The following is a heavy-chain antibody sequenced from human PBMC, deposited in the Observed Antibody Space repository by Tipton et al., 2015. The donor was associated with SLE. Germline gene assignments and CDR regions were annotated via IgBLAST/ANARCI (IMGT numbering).Heavy chain of an antibody. CDR1: GGSISSGDYH. D-gene: IGHD3-3*01. V-gene: IGHV4-61*02. J-gene: IGHJ3*01. Sequence: LRLSCAVSGGSISSGDYHWNWIRQSAGEGLEWIGRISATGGTYYNPSLNSPVTMSLDTSKNQFFLKLSSVTAADTAVYYCARSLETFDVWGQGTMVTVSS. CDR3: ARSLETFDV. CDR2: ISATGGT.